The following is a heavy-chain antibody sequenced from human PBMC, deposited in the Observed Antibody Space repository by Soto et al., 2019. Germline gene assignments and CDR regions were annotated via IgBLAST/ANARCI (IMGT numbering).Heavy chain of an antibody. J-gene: IGHJ6*02. V-gene: IGHV1-69*12. D-gene: IGHD2-2*02. Sequence: QVQLVQSGAEVKKPGSSVKVSCKASGGTFSSYAISWVRQAPGQGLEWMGGIIRIFGTANYAQKFQGRVTSTADETTSTAYMELSSLRCEDTAVYSCASSGYCVSTGCYSDYYSGMDVWGQGTTVTVSS. CDR2: IIRIFGTA. CDR1: GGTFSSYA. CDR3: ASSGYCVSTGCYSDYYSGMDV.